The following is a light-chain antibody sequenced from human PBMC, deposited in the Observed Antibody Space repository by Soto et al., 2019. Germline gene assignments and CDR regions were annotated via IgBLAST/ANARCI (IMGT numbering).Light chain of an antibody. V-gene: IGKV1-39*01. CDR1: QSISTY. J-gene: IGKJ2*01. CDR2: AAS. Sequence: DIQMTQSPSSLSASVGDRVTITCRASQSISTYLHWYQQKSGKAPKLLIYAASSLHSGVPSRFSGSGSGTDFTLTISSLQPEDFATYFCQQSFRTPRTFGQGTKLEIK. CDR3: QQSFRTPRT.